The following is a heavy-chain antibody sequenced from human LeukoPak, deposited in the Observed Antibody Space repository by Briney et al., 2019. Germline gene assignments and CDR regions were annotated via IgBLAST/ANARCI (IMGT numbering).Heavy chain of an antibody. CDR1: GFTFSNYG. CDR3: AKADCGSTSCHPDY. J-gene: IGHJ4*02. V-gene: IGHV3-30*18. CDR2: IAYDEINT. D-gene: IGHD2-2*01. Sequence: QPGRSLRLSCAASGFTFSNYGMHWVRQAPGKGLEGVAVIAYDEINTNHADSVKGRFTVSRDNSKKTLFLQMNSLRAEDTAVYYCAKADCGSTSCHPDYWGQGTLVTVSS.